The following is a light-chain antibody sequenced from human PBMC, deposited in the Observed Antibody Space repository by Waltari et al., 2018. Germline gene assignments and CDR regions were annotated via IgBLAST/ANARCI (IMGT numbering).Light chain of an antibody. J-gene: IGKJ5*01. CDR2: DAS. CDR3: QQYDDWPVT. V-gene: IGKV3-15*01. Sequence: EIVMTQSPATLSVSPGERATLPSRASQTISSNLAWYQQKRGQAPRLLIYDASARATGIPATFSGSGSGTEFTLTIDSLQSEDFAVYYCQQYDDWPVTFGQGTRLEI. CDR1: QTISSN.